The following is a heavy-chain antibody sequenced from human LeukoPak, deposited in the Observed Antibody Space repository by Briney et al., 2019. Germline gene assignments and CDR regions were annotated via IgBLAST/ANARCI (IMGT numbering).Heavy chain of an antibody. Sequence: PSETLSLTCAVYGGSFSGYYWSWIRQPPGKGLEWIASVYSSGNTYYKPSLQSRLTISLDTSKNQFSLKVSFVTAADTAVYYCARAGTYDSLISWGQGTLVTVSS. CDR1: GGSFSGYY. J-gene: IGHJ5*02. CDR3: ARAGTYDSLIS. CDR2: VYSSGNT. D-gene: IGHD3-22*01. V-gene: IGHV4-34*01.